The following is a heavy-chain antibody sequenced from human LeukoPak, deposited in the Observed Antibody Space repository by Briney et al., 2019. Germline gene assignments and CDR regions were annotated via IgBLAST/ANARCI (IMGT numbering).Heavy chain of an antibody. Sequence: SETLSLTCTVSGGSISSYYWSWIRQPPGKGLEWIGYIYYSGSTNYNPSLKSRVTISVDTSKNQFSLRLSSVTAEDTAVYYCARGAMVRGKIDGYPDAFDIWGQGTMVTVSS. CDR2: IYYSGST. CDR3: ARGAMVRGKIDGYPDAFDI. CDR1: GGSISSYY. V-gene: IGHV4-59*01. J-gene: IGHJ3*02. D-gene: IGHD3-10*01.